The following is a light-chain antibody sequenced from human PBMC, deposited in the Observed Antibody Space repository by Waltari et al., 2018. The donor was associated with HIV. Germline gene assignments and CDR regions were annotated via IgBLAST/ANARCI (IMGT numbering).Light chain of an antibody. CDR3: AQETFWGWT. Sequence: VVLTQFPVSLSVSVGQSASISCRSSERLVSADGNTYLSVFQQRPGQSPRRLIYKVSNRGSGVPGKCSGSGAVRDFTLQSNRVEAEDVATYYCAQETFWGWTFGPGTKVEI. J-gene: IGKJ1*01. V-gene: IGKV2-30*01. CDR2: KVS. CDR1: ERLVSADGNTY.